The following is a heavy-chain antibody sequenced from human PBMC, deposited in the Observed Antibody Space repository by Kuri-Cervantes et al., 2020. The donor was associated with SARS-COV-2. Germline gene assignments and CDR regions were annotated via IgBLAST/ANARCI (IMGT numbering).Heavy chain of an antibody. Sequence: GGSLRLSCAASGFTFSSYAMSWVRQAPGKGLEWVSAISGSGGSTYYADSVKGRFTISRDDSKNTLYLQMNSLRAEDTAVYYCARGRAAAERPYWYFDLWGRGTLVTVSS. D-gene: IGHD6-13*01. CDR3: ARGRAAAERPYWYFDL. CDR2: ISGSGGST. V-gene: IGHV3-23*01. CDR1: GFTFSSYA. J-gene: IGHJ2*01.